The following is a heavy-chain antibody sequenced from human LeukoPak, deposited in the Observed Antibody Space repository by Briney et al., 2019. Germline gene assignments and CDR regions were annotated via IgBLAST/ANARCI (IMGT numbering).Heavy chain of an antibody. J-gene: IGHJ4*02. Sequence: SVKVSCKASGGTFSSYAISWVRQAPGQGLEWMGGIIPIFGTANYAQKFQGRVTITTDESTSTAYMELSSLRSEDTAVYYCAITVAGMTPFDYWGQGTLATVSS. CDR1: GGTFSSYA. V-gene: IGHV1-69*05. CDR3: AITVAGMTPFDY. D-gene: IGHD6-19*01. CDR2: IIPIFGTA.